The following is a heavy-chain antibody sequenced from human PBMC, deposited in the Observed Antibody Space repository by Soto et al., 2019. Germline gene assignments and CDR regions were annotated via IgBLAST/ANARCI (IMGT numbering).Heavy chain of an antibody. CDR3: ARDPGYSSSSHFDY. D-gene: IGHD6-6*01. Sequence: SETLSLTCAVYGGSFSGYYWSWIRQPPGKGLEWIGEIYHSGSTNYNPSLKSRVTISVDKSKNQFSLKLSSVTAADTAVYYCARDPGYSSSSHFDYWGQGTLVTVAS. J-gene: IGHJ4*02. V-gene: IGHV4-34*01. CDR2: IYHSGST. CDR1: GGSFSGYY.